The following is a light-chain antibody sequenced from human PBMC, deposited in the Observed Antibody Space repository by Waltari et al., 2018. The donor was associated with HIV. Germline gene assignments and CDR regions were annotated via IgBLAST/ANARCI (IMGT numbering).Light chain of an antibody. CDR2: DVS. Sequence: QSALTQPRPVSGSPGQSVTISCNGTSSDVGGYNYVSWYQQHPGKAPKLIIYDVSKRPSGVPDRFSGSKSGNTASLTISGLQAEDEADYYCCSYAGSYRGVFGGGTKLTVL. CDR1: SSDVGGYNY. V-gene: IGLV2-11*01. CDR3: CSYAGSYRGV. J-gene: IGLJ2*01.